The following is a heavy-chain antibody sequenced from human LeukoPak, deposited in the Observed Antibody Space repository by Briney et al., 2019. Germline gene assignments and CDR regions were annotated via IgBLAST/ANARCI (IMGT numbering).Heavy chain of an antibody. J-gene: IGHJ6*03. D-gene: IGHD6-13*01. CDR1: GVSISSYY. CDR2: IYYSGST. Sequence: SETLSLTCTVSGVSISSYYWSWIRQPPGKGLEWIGYIYYSGSTNYNPSLKSRVTISVDTSKNQFSLKLSSVTAADTTMYYCARHFYSSSWSYYYYMDVWGKGTTVTVSS. CDR3: ARHFYSSSWSYYYYMDV. V-gene: IGHV4-59*08.